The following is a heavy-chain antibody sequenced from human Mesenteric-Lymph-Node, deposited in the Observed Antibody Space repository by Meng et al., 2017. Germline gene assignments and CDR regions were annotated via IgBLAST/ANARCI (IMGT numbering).Heavy chain of an antibody. Sequence: QLQAPVSGLGQPSPTLSLTCAVSVDSIGSGDWWSWVRQPPGKGLEWIGEIYHSGSTNYNPSLKSRVAISVDKSTNQFSLKLSSVTAADTAVYYCARFGGYFSSTTFYFDYWGQGTLVTVSS. J-gene: IGHJ4*02. V-gene: IGHV4-4*02. CDR3: ARFGGYFSSTTFYFDY. CDR2: IYHSGST. CDR1: VDSIGSGDW. D-gene: IGHD3-16*01.